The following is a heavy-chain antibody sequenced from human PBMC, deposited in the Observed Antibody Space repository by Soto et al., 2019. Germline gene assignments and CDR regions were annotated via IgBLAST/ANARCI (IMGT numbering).Heavy chain of an antibody. CDR1: GFTFGGSG. V-gene: IGHV3-73*01. D-gene: IGHD2-8*01. J-gene: IGHJ4*02. Sequence: GGSLILSWVASGFTFGGSGMHWVRQAPGKGLEWIGRIRSKANSYVTEYAASVRGRFTISRDDSLYTAYLQMDGLETEDTALYFCTTGLLYAGSASLDYWGQGTQVTVSS. CDR2: IRSKANSYVT. CDR3: TTGLLYAGSASLDY.